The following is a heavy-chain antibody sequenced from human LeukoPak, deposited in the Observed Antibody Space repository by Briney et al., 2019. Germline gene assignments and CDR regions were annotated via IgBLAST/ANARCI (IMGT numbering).Heavy chain of an antibody. Sequence: GGYLRLSCAASGITFSGSARHWVRQASGKGLEWVGRIRSKANSYATAYAASVKGRFTISRDDSKNTAYLQMNSLKTDDTAVYYCTRKWDAFDIWGQGTMVTVSS. CDR3: TRKWDAFDI. D-gene: IGHD1-26*01. CDR2: IRSKANSYAT. CDR1: GITFSGSA. V-gene: IGHV3-73*01. J-gene: IGHJ3*02.